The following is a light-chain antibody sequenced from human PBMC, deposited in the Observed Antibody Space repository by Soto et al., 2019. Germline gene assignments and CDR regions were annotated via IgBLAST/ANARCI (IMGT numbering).Light chain of an antibody. CDR3: AAWDDSLNGYV. CDR1: SSNIGSNT. Sequence: QSVLTQPPSASGTPGQRVTLSCSRSSSNIGSNTANWYQQLPGTAPKLLIYSNNQRPSGVPDRFSGSKSGTSASRAISGLQSEDEADYYCAAWDDSLNGYVFGTGTKVTVL. J-gene: IGLJ1*01. CDR2: SNN. V-gene: IGLV1-44*01.